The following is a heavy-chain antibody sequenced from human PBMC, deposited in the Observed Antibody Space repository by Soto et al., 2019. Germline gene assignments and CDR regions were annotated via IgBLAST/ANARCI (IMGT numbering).Heavy chain of an antibody. CDR2: ISYDGSNK. V-gene: IGHV3-30-3*01. D-gene: IGHD2-15*01. J-gene: IGHJ6*02. CDR1: GFTFSSYA. Sequence: GGSLRLSCAASGFTFSSYAMHWVRQARGKGLEWVAVISYDGSNKYYADSVKGRFTISRDNSKNTLYLQMNSLRAEDTAVYYCARDQLVVVAATPRYYYYGMDVWGQGTTVTVSS. CDR3: ARDQLVVVAATPRYYYYGMDV.